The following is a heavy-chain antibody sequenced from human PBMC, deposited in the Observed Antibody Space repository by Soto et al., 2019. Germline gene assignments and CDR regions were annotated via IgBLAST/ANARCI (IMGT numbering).Heavy chain of an antibody. CDR2: IYYSGST. CDR1: GGSISSSSYY. CDR3: ARLFGVLTGYSPPYGMDV. Sequence: SETLSLTCTVSGGSISSSSYYWGWIRQPPGKGLEWIGSIYYSGSTYYNPSLKSRVTISVDTSKNQFSLKLSSVTAADTAVYYCARLFGVLTGYSPPYGMDVWGQGTTVTVSS. D-gene: IGHD3-9*01. J-gene: IGHJ6*02. V-gene: IGHV4-39*01.